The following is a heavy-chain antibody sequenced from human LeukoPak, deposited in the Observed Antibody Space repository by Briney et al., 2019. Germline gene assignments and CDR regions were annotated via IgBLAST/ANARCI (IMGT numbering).Heavy chain of an antibody. CDR3: ARTGDVQGVFDP. CDR2: IFYSGTT. D-gene: IGHD3-16*01. V-gene: IGHV4-39*07. Sequence: SETLSLTCTVSGGSNISNNYNWGWIRQPPGKGLEWIGNIFYSGTTYYNPSLESRITISVDTSKNQFSLKLSSVTAADTAVYYCARTGDVQGVFDPWGQGTLVTVSS. J-gene: IGHJ5*02. CDR1: GGSNISNNYN.